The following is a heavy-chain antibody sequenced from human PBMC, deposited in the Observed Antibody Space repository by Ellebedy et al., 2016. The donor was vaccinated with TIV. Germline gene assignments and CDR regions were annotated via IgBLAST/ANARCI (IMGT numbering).Heavy chain of an antibody. CDR3: VVGLFHP. CDR2: MKPGSGNT. CDR1: GYIFTDYD. J-gene: IGHJ5*02. Sequence: ASVKVSCKASGYIFTDYDINSARLAPGHGLEYLGWMKPGSGNTGYAHKSEGRVTMTRYTSTSTAYMELSSLRSDDTAVYYCVVGLFHPWGQGTLVSVSS. D-gene: IGHD3/OR15-3a*01. V-gene: IGHV1-8*01.